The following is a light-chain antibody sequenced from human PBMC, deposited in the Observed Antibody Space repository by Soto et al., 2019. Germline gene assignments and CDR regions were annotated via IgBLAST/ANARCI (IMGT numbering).Light chain of an antibody. J-gene: IGLJ1*01. CDR2: AVS. CDR1: SSDIGSYDH. CDR3: ISYTGSQSYL. Sequence: QSVLTQPASVSGSPGQSITISCSGTSSDIGSYDHVAWYQQFPGKSPKLIIYAVSDRPSGVSDRFSGSKSGISASLTISGLQTEDEADYYCISYTGSQSYLFGTGTRSPS. V-gene: IGLV2-14*03.